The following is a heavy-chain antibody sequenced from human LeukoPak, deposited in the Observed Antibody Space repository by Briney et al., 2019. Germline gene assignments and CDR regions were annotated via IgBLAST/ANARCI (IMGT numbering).Heavy chain of an antibody. J-gene: IGHJ4*02. Sequence: ASVKVSCKASGYTFTSYYMHWVRQAPGQGLEWMGIINPSGGRTSYAQKFQGRVTMTRDTSTTTVYMELSSLRSQDTAVYYCARDVEGATTYFDYWGQGTLVTVSS. V-gene: IGHV1-46*01. CDR2: INPSGGRT. D-gene: IGHD1-26*01. CDR3: ARDVEGATTYFDY. CDR1: GYTFTSYY.